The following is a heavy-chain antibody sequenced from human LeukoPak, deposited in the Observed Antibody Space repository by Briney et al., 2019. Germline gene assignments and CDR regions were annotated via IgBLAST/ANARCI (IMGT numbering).Heavy chain of an antibody. CDR2: TYHSGST. CDR1: GGSINSYY. CDR3: ARGAAAGDF. V-gene: IGHV4-59*01. D-gene: IGHD6-13*01. Sequence: SETLSLTCTVSGGSINSYYWSWIRQPPGKGLEWIGYTYHSGSTNYNPSLKSQVTIFIDTSKNQFSLKLSSVTAADTAVYYCARGAAAGDFWGRGTLVTVSS. J-gene: IGHJ4*02.